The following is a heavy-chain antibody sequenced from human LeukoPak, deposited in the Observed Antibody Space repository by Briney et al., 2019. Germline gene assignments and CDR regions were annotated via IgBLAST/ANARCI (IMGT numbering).Heavy chain of an antibody. CDR3: AKRGIVIRAVIIVGFHKEAYYFDY. J-gene: IGHJ4*02. V-gene: IGHV3-23*01. CDR2: ISDSGGST. D-gene: IGHD3-10*01. Sequence: GGSLRLSCAVSGITLSNYGMSWVRQAPGKGLEWVAGISDSGGSTNYADSVKGRFTISRDNPKNTLYLQMNSLRAEDTAVYSCAKRGIVIRAVIIVGFHKEAYYFDYWGQGALVTVSS. CDR1: GITLSNYG.